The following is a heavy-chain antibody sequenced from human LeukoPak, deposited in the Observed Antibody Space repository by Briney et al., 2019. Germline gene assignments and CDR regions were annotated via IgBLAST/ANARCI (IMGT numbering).Heavy chain of an antibody. CDR1: GGTFISYA. CDR2: IIPIFGTA. V-gene: IGHV1-69*13. CDR3: AREHYYDSTAYLD. D-gene: IGHD3-22*01. J-gene: IGHJ4*02. Sequence: SVKVSCKASGGTFISYAISWVRQAPGQGLEWMGGIIPIFGTANYAQKFQGRVTITADESTSTAYMELSSLRSEDTAVYYCAREHYYDSTAYLDWGQGTLVSVSS.